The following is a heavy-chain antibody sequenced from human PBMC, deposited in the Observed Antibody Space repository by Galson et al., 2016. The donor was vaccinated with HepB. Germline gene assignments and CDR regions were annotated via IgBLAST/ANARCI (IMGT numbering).Heavy chain of an antibody. CDR1: GFTFASYG. CDR2: IWYDGTIK. J-gene: IGHJ4*02. Sequence: SLRLSCAASGFTFASYGMHWVRQAPAKGLAWVAFIWYDGTIKYYADSVKGRFTISRDNSKDTLYLQMNSLRAEDTAVYYCARDYGDSNSYFNYWGQGTLVTVSS. D-gene: IGHD4-17*01. CDR3: ARDYGDSNSYFNY. V-gene: IGHV3-33*01.